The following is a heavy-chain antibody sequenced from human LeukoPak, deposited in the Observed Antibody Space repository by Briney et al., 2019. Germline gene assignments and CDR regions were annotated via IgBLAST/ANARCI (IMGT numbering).Heavy chain of an antibody. CDR1: GFTFSSYA. Sequence: GGSLRLSCAASGFTFSSYAMHWVRQAPGKGLEWVAVIWYDGSNKYYADSVKGRFTISRDNSKNTLYLQMNSLRAEDTAVYYCAKAAYYCSSTSCYSTQYAFDIWGQGTMVTVSS. CDR2: IWYDGSNK. D-gene: IGHD2-2*01. V-gene: IGHV3-33*06. J-gene: IGHJ3*02. CDR3: AKAAYYCSSTSCYSTQYAFDI.